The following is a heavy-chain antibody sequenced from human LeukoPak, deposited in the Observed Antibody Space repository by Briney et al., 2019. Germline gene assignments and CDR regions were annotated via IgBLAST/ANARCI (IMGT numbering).Heavy chain of an antibody. CDR1: GGSFSGYY. Sequence: SETLSLTCAVYGGSFSGYYWSWIRQPPGKGLEWIGEINHSGSTNYNPSLKSRVTISVDTSKNQFSLKLSSVTAADTAVYYCARGREAAAAWGGFDYWGQGTLVPVSS. J-gene: IGHJ4*02. CDR2: INHSGST. D-gene: IGHD6-13*01. V-gene: IGHV4-34*01. CDR3: ARGREAAAAWGGFDY.